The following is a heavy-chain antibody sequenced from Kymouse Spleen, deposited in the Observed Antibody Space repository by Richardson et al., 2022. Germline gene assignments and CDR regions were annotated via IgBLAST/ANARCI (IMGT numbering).Heavy chain of an antibody. J-gene: IGHJ6*02. V-gene: IGHV4-34*01. Sequence: QVQLQQWGAGLLKPSETLSLTCAVYGGSFSGYYWSWIRQPPGKGLEWIGEINHSGSTNYNPSLKSRVTISVDTSKNQFSLKLSSVTAADTAVYYCARGNNWNYEGSYYYYGMDVWGQGTTVTVSS. CDR1: GGSFSGYY. D-gene: IGHD1-7*01. CDR3: ARGNNWNYEGSYYYYGMDV. CDR2: INHSGST.